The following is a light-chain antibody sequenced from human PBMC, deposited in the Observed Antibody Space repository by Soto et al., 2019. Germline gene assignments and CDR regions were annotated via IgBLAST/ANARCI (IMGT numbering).Light chain of an antibody. CDR1: RTVLHSSSNKNF. CDR2: WAS. CDR3: QQYYSTPWT. J-gene: IGKJ1*01. Sequence: IVMTQSPDSLAVSLSERATINSTSSRTVLHSSSNKNFLAWFQQKPGQPPKLLIFWASTRESGVPDRFSGSGSGTDFTLTISSLQAEDVAVYYCQQYYSTPWTFGQGTKVEIK. V-gene: IGKV4-1*01.